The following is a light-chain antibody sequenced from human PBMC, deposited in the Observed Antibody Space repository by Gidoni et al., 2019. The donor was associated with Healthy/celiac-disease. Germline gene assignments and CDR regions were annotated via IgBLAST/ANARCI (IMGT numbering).Light chain of an antibody. CDR1: SSDVGCYNY. CDR2: EVS. V-gene: IGLV2-14*01. CDR3: SSYTSSSPYV. Sequence: QSALTQPASVSGSPGQSITISCTGTSSDVGCYNYVAWYQQHPGKAPKLMIYEVSNRPPGVSNRFSGSKSGNTASLTISGLQAEDEADYYCSSYTSSSPYVFGTGTKVTVL. J-gene: IGLJ1*01.